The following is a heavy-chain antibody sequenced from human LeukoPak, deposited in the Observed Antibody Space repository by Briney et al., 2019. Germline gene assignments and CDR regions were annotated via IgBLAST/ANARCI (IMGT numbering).Heavy chain of an antibody. D-gene: IGHD5-12*01. V-gene: IGHV3-23*01. CDR1: GFTFRSCA. CDR3: ASCGYSGYEPDY. J-gene: IGHJ4*02. Sequence: GGSLRLSCAASGFTFRSCAMNWVRQAPGKGLEWVSTISGSAGGPYYADSVKGRFTISRDNSKNTLYPQMNSLRAEDTAVYYCASCGYSGYEPDYWGQGTLVTVSS. CDR2: ISGSAGGP.